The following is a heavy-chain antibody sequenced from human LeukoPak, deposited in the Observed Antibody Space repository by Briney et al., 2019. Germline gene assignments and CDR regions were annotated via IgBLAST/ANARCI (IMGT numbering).Heavy chain of an antibody. CDR2: LNPNSGGT. CDR1: GYTFTGFC. J-gene: IGHJ4*02. D-gene: IGHD3-9*01. CDR3: ARGDHYDVLTGFQTPSHLSDY. Sequence: ASVKVSCKASGYTFTGFCIHWVRQAPGQGLEWMGWLNPNSGGTNYAQNFQGRVTMTRDTSISTAYMELSRLRSDDTAVYYCARGDHYDVLTGFQTPSHLSDYWGQGTLVTVSS. V-gene: IGHV1-2*02.